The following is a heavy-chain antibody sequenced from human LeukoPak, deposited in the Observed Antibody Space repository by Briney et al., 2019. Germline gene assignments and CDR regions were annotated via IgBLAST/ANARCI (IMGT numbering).Heavy chain of an antibody. Sequence: GGSLRLSCAASGFTFSYYWMSWVRQAPGKGLEWVANIKQDGSEKYYVDSVKGRFTISRDNAKNSLYLQMNSLRAEDTAVYYCAREKLLSCSGGSCYEYYYYYYYMDVWGKGTTVTVSS. V-gene: IGHV3-7*01. CDR1: GFTFSYYW. J-gene: IGHJ6*03. D-gene: IGHD2-15*01. CDR2: IKQDGSEK. CDR3: AREKLLSCSGGSCYEYYYYYYYMDV.